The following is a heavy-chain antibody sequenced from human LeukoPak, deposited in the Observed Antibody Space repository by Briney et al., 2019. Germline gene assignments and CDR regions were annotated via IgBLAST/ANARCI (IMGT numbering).Heavy chain of an antibody. CDR3: ARLHDPGSYVANWFDP. D-gene: IGHD3-10*01. V-gene: IGHV4-38-2*02. CDR2: IYHSGST. Sequence: SETLSLTCTVSGYSISSGYYWSWIRQPPGKGLEWIGSIYHSGSTYYNPSLKSRVTISEDTSKNQFSLKLSSVTAADTAVYYCARLHDPGSYVANWFDPWGQGTLVTVSS. CDR1: GYSISSGYY. J-gene: IGHJ5*02.